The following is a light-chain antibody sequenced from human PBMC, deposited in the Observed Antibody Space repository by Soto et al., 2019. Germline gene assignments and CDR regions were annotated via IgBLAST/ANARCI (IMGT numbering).Light chain of an antibody. CDR2: DTS. V-gene: IGKV3-20*01. J-gene: IGKJ4*01. CDR1: QYVSNTY. Sequence: EVVLTQSPGTLSLSPGARATLSCRASQYVSNTYLAWYQQRPGQAPRLLIYDTSNRAAGIPDRFSGSGSGTDFTLTISRLESEDVAVYYCQQYGMSPFSFGGGTKVDIK. CDR3: QQYGMSPFS.